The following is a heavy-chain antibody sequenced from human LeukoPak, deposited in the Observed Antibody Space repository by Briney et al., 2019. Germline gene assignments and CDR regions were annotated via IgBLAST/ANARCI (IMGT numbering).Heavy chain of an antibody. CDR2: INWNGGRS. CDR1: GFTFDDYD. J-gene: IGHJ6*02. Sequence: PGGPLRLSCAASGFTFDDYDMSWVPRAPGKGLEWVSGINWNGGRSGYADSVKGRFTIARDNAKNSLYLQMNSLRAEDTALYYCARVPNYYGSGSYYNGRYYYYGMDVWGQGTTVTVSS. D-gene: IGHD3-10*01. CDR3: ARVPNYYGSGSYYNGRYYYYGMDV. V-gene: IGHV3-20*04.